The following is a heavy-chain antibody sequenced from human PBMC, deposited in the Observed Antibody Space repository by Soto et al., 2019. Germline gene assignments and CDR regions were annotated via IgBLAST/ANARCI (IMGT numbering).Heavy chain of an antibody. J-gene: IGHJ4*02. V-gene: IGHV4-4*02. CDR3: ARGRYDSSGYSFFAY. Sequence: QVQLQESGPGLVKPSETLSLTCGVSGGSISSGNWWSWVRQPPGKGLEWIGEIYHSGSPNYNPSLKSRVTISVDKSKSQFSLNLSSVTAADTAVYYCARGRYDSSGYSFFAYWGQGTLVTVSS. CDR1: GGSISSGNW. CDR2: IYHSGSP. D-gene: IGHD3-22*01.